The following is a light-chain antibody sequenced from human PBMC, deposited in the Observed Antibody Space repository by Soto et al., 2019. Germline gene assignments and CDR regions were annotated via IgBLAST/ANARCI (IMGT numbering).Light chain of an antibody. CDR1: QGISSY. CDR3: HQRSSTPPHP. CDR2: LAS. J-gene: IGKJ5*01. Sequence: EIPMSESPCAVSACGRDRVTITCRASQGISSYLAWYQQKPGEAPKLLIYLASTLQTGVPSRFSGSGSGTDFTLTISSLQPEDVATYDWHQRSSTPPHPFGQGTRLEIK. V-gene: IGKV1-39*01.